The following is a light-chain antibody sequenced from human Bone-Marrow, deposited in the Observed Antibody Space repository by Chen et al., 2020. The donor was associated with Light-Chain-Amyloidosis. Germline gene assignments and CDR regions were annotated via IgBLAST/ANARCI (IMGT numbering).Light chain of an antibody. J-gene: IGKJ4*01. CDR1: QTISSNY. CDR2: GSY. V-gene: IGKV3-20*01. CDR3: QQYGTSPLT. Sequence: EILLTHSPGTLSWSAGACANLSRRASQTISSNYFTWYQQKFGQSPRLLIYGSYSRATGIPDRFTGSGSGTDFTLTIHRLEPEDFAMYYCQQYGTSPLTFGGGIKVEIK.